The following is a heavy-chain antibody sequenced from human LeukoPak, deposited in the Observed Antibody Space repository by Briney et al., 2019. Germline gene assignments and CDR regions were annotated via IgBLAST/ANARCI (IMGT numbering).Heavy chain of an antibody. V-gene: IGHV3-48*04. CDR1: GFTFSSYS. CDR2: ISSSSSTI. CDR3: ARDYIVVVVDSGMDV. Sequence: GGSLRLSCAASGFTFSSYSMSWVRQAPGKGLEWVSHISSSSSTIYYADSVKGRFTISRDNAKNSLYLQMNSLRAEDTAVYYCARDYIVVVVDSGMDVWGQGTTVTVSS. D-gene: IGHD2-15*01. J-gene: IGHJ6*02.